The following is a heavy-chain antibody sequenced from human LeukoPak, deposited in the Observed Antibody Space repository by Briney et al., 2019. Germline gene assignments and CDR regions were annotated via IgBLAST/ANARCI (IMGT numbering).Heavy chain of an antibody. V-gene: IGHV1-2*02. Sequence: ASVKVSCKASGYTFTGYYMHWVRPAPGQGLEWMGWINPNSGGTNYAQKFQGRVTMTRDTSISTAYMELSRLRSDDTAVYYCARQLFSLDAFDIWGQGTMVTVSS. D-gene: IGHD3-3*02. CDR1: GYTFTGYY. J-gene: IGHJ3*02. CDR2: INPNSGGT. CDR3: ARQLFSLDAFDI.